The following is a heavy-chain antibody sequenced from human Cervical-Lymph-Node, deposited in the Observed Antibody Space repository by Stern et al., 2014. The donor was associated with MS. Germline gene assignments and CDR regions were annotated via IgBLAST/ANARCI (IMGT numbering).Heavy chain of an antibody. V-gene: IGHV2-5*02. Sequence: QVTLKESGPTLVQPTQTLTLTCTFSGFSLSTSGVGVGWIRQPPGKALEWLALIYWDDDKRYSPSLKSRLTITKDTSKNQVVLTMTNMDPVDTATYYCAHRPPRRIAVADDAFDIWGQGTMVTVSS. CDR1: GFSLSTSGVG. CDR2: IYWDDDK. J-gene: IGHJ3*02. D-gene: IGHD6-19*01. CDR3: AHRPPRRIAVADDAFDI.